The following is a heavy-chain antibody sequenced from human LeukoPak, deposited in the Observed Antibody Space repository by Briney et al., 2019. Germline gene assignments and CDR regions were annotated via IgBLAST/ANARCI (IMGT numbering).Heavy chain of an antibody. Sequence: GGSLRLSCAASGFTFSTYAMSWVRQPPGKGLEWVSAITGSGGNTYYADSVKGRFTISRDNSKNTLYLQMNSLRAEDTAVYYCAKDHHTMQQWLVLDAFDIWGQGTMVTVSS. V-gene: IGHV3-23*01. CDR2: ITGSGGNT. J-gene: IGHJ3*02. CDR1: GFTFSTYA. CDR3: AKDHHTMQQWLVLDAFDI. D-gene: IGHD6-19*01.